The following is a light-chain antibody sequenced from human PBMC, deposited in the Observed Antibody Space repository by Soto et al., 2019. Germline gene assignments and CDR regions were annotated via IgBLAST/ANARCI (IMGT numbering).Light chain of an antibody. J-gene: IGKJ2*01. CDR1: QSVSNNY. Sequence: EVVLTQSPGTLSLSPGERATLSCRASQSVSNNYLAWYQQKPGQSPKLLIFGSSDRATGIPDRFSGSGSGTDFTLTISSLGPEDFAVYYCQQYGSSPPYTFGQGTKLEIE. CDR2: GSS. V-gene: IGKV3-20*01. CDR3: QQYGSSPPYT.